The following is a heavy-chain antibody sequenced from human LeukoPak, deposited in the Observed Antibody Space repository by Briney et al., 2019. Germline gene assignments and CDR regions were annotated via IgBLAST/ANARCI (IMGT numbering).Heavy chain of an antibody. V-gene: IGHV1-18*01. CDR3: ARDYHYFDSSDWEDCFDP. CDR2: ISAYDGDT. J-gene: IGHJ5*02. CDR1: GYTFTSYG. Sequence: AAVKVPCKASGYTFTSYGISWVRQAPGQGLEWMGWISAYDGDTNYAQELQGRLTMTTDTSTSTAYMELRSLRSDDTAVYYCARDYHYFDSSDWEDCFDPWGQGTLVAVSS. D-gene: IGHD3-22*01.